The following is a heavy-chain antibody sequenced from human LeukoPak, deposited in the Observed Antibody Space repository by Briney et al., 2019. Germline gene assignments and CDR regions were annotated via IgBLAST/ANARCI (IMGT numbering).Heavy chain of an antibody. CDR3: ARAVTTFAFDI. V-gene: IGHV3-21*01. CDR1: GFTFRSYS. J-gene: IGHJ3*02. D-gene: IGHD4-17*01. CDR2: ISSSSSNT. Sequence: GSLRLSCAASGFTFRSYSMNWVRQAPGKGLEWVSFISSSSSNTYYADSVKGRFTISRDNAKNSLYLQMNSLRAEDTAVYYCARAVTTFAFDIWGQGTMVTVSS.